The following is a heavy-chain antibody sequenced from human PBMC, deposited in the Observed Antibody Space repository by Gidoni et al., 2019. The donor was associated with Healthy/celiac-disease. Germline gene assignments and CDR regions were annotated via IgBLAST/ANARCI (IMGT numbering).Heavy chain of an antibody. V-gene: IGHV4-34*01. D-gene: IGHD1-26*01. CDR3: ARGYSVGATVGRAFDI. J-gene: IGHJ3*02. Sequence: QVQLQKWGAGLLKPSGTLSLTCAVSGGSFSGYYWRWIRQPPGKGLEWRGEINNGASTNYNPSLKSRVTISVETSKNQVSLKLSSVTAGDTAVYYCARGYSVGATVGRAFDIWGQGTMVTVSS. CDR1: GGSFSGYY. CDR2: INNGAST.